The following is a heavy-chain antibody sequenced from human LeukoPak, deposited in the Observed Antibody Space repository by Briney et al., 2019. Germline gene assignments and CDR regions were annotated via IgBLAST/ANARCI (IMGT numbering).Heavy chain of an antibody. Sequence: GGSVRLSCAASGITFSIYWMSWVRQAPGKGLEWVANIKPDGSEKYYVDSLKGRFTISRDNAKNSLYLQMNSLRAEDTAVYYCARLSSGYWLFDYWGQGTLVTVSS. J-gene: IGHJ4*02. D-gene: IGHD3-22*01. CDR1: GITFSIYW. V-gene: IGHV3-7*01. CDR2: IKPDGSEK. CDR3: ARLSSGYWLFDY.